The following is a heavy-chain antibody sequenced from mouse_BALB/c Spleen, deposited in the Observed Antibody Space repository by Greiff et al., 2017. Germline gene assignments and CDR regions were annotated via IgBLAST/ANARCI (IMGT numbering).Heavy chain of an antibody. Sequence: LMESGGDLVKPGGSLKLSCAASGFTFSSFGMHWVRQAPEKGLEWVAYISSGSSTIYYADTVKGRFTISRDNPKNTLFLQMTSLRSEDTAMYYCARDGVRRFAYWGQGTLVTVSA. CDR3: ARDGVRRFAY. CDR1: GFTFSSFG. D-gene: IGHD2-14*01. V-gene: IGHV5-17*02. CDR2: ISSGSSTI. J-gene: IGHJ3*01.